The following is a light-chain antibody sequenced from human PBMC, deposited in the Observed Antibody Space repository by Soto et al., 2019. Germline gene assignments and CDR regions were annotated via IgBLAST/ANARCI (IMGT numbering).Light chain of an antibody. CDR1: QGISSY. CDR2: AAA. Sequence: AIRMTQSPSSFSASTGDRVTITCRASQGISSYLAWYQQKTGKAPKLLIYAAATLQKGATSRFSASGSGTDFTLTISRLQSEDCATYSCQQYLSYPYTFGQGTKLEI. V-gene: IGKV1-8*01. J-gene: IGKJ2*01. CDR3: QQYLSYPYT.